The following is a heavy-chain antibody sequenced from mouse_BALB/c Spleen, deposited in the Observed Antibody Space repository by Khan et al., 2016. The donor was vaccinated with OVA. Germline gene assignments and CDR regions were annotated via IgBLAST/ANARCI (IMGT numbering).Heavy chain of an antibody. D-gene: IGHD1-1*01. Sequence: EVQLQESGPGLVKPSQSLSLTCTVTGYSITSGYAWNWIRQFPGNKLEWMGYISYSGGTSYNPSLKSRISTTRDTSKSQFFLQLNSVTTEDTATYYCARGNYYGYYFDYWGQGTPLTVSS. CDR2: ISYSGGT. CDR3: ARGNYYGYYFDY. J-gene: IGHJ2*01. CDR1: GYSITSGYA. V-gene: IGHV3-2*02.